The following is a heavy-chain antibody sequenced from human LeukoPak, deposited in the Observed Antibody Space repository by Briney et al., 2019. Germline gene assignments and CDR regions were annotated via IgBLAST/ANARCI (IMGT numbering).Heavy chain of an antibody. Sequence: ASVNVSCKASGYTFTSYDINGVRPATGQGGEWMGWMKPKSGNTGYAQKFQGRVTITRNTSISTAYMELSSLRSEDTAVYYCARSRGRYCSGGSCYFYYYMDVWGKGTTVTVSS. CDR2: MKPKSGNT. D-gene: IGHD2-15*01. V-gene: IGHV1-8*03. J-gene: IGHJ6*03. CDR3: ARSRGRYCSGGSCYFYYYMDV. CDR1: GYTFTSYD.